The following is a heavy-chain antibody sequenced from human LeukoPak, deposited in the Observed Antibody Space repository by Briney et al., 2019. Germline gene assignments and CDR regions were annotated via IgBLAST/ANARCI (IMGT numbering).Heavy chain of an antibody. CDR3: ARGFRDYGDYYYYYYMDV. J-gene: IGHJ6*03. CDR2: MNHNSGNT. Sequence: ASVKVSCKASGYTFTSYDINWVRQATGQGLEWMGWMNHNSGNTGYAQKFQGRVTMTRNTSISTAYMELSSLRSEDTAVYYCARGFRDYGDYYYYYYMDVWGKGTTVTISS. V-gene: IGHV1-8*01. D-gene: IGHD4-17*01. CDR1: GYTFTSYD.